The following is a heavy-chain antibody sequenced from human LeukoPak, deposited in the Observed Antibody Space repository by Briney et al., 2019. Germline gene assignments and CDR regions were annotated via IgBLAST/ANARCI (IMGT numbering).Heavy chain of an antibody. V-gene: IGHV4-34*01. J-gene: IGHJ6*03. D-gene: IGHD2-2*01. Sequence: SSETLSHTCAVYGGSFSGYYWSWLRQPPGKGLEWIGEINHSGSTNYNPSLKSRVTISVDTSKNQFSLKLSSVTAADTAVYYCARGFVVVPAAIEDYYYMDVRGKGTTVTVSS. CDR2: INHSGST. CDR1: GGSFSGYY. CDR3: ARGFVVVPAAIEDYYYMDV.